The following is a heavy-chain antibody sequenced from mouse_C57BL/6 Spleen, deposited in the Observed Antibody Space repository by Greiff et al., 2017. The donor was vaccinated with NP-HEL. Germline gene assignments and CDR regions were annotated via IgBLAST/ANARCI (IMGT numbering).Heavy chain of an antibody. CDR2: ISSGSSTI. D-gene: IGHD2-12*01. CDR1: GFTFSDYG. V-gene: IGHV5-17*01. J-gene: IGHJ1*03. CDR3: ARGKLPFVTYFDV. Sequence: EVKVVESGGGLVKPGGSLKLSCAASGFTFSDYGMHWVRQAPEKGLEWVAYISSGSSTIYYADTVKGRFTISRDNAKNTLFLQMTSLRSEDTAMYDCARGKLPFVTYFDVWGTGTTVTVSS.